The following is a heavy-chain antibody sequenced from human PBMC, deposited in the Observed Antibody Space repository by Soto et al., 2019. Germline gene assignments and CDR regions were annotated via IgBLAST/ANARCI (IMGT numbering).Heavy chain of an antibody. Sequence: SETLSLTCTVSGGSISSGGYYWSWIRQHPGKGLEWIGYIYYSGSTYYNPSLKSRVTISVDTSKDQFSLKLSSVTAAITAVYYCARETTYYYESSGYYYPNAFDIWGQGTMVTVS. CDR3: ARETTYYYESSGYYYPNAFDI. V-gene: IGHV4-31*03. CDR1: GGSISSGGYY. CDR2: IYYSGST. D-gene: IGHD3-22*01. J-gene: IGHJ3*02.